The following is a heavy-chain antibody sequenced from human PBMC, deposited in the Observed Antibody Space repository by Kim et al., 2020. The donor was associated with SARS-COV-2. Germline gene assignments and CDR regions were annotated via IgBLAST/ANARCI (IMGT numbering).Heavy chain of an antibody. D-gene: IGHD4-17*01. V-gene: IGHV4-30-2*04. CDR3: ARGDYGDYGGVDV. Sequence: YHHPSLGSRVSLSVDASKNQFSLKVISVTAADAAIYYCARGDYGDYGGVDVWGQGITVTVSS. J-gene: IGHJ6*02.